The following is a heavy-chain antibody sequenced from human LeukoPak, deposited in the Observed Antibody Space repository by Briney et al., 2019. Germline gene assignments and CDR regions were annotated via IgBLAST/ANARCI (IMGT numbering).Heavy chain of an antibody. J-gene: IGHJ4*02. CDR1: GFTFSSYG. Sequence: GGSLRLSCAASGFTFSSYGMHWVRQAPGKGLEWVAVIWYDGSNKYYADSVKGRFTISRDNAKNSLYLQMNSLRAEDTALYYCASIGPTTLVATIKNYWGQGTLVTVSS. D-gene: IGHD5-12*01. CDR2: IWYDGSNK. CDR3: ASIGPTTLVATIKNY. V-gene: IGHV3-33*03.